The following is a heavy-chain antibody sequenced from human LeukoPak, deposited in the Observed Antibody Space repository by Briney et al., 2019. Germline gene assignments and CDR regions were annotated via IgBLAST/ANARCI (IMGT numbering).Heavy chain of an antibody. V-gene: IGHV3-33*06. Sequence: GGSLRLSCAASGFTFSSYGMHWVRQAPGKGLEWVAVIWYDGSNKYYADSVKGRFTISRDNSKNTLYLQMNSLRAEDTAVYYCAKVRPYCSSTSCYKYYFDYWGQGTLVTVSS. D-gene: IGHD2-2*02. CDR2: IWYDGSNK. J-gene: IGHJ4*02. CDR1: GFTFSSYG. CDR3: AKVRPYCSSTSCYKYYFDY.